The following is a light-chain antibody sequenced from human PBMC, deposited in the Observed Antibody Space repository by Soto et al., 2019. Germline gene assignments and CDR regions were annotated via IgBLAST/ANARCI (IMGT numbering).Light chain of an antibody. CDR1: QTTTNY. J-gene: IGKJ2*01. CDR2: AAS. CDR3: QQSYSMPYA. V-gene: IGKV1-39*01. Sequence: DIQMTQSPSSLSASVGDRVTITCRASQTTTNYLNWYQLKPGKAPKLLIYAASTLQTGVPSRFTGSGSGTDFTLTISSLQPEDYATYFCQQSYSMPYAFGPGTKLEIK.